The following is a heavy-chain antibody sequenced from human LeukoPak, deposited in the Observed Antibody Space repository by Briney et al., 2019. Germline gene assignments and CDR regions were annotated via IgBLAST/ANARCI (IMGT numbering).Heavy chain of an antibody. D-gene: IGHD5-12*01. CDR1: GYTFSNFG. J-gene: IGHJ4*02. CDR2: ISGHQGNT. V-gene: IGHV1-18*01. Sequence: ASVKVSCKASGYTFSNFGITWVRQAPGQGLEWMGWISGHQGNTKYAQNFQGRVTFTIDTSTSTAYMDLGSLRSDDTAIYFCAKSELGTITAGPFEYWGQGTLVAVSS. CDR3: AKSELGTITAGPFEY.